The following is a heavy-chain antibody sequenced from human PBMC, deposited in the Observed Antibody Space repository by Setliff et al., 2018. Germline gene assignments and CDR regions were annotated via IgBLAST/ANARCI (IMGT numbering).Heavy chain of an antibody. J-gene: IGHJ4*02. CDR3: TTAPLAAASTC. D-gene: IGHD6-13*01. CDR2: IKEDGSEK. CDR1: GFTFSRYW. V-gene: IGHV3-7*03. Sequence: LRLSCVASGFTFSRYWMSWVRQAPGKGLEWVANIKEDGSEKYYVDSVKGRFTMSRDNAKNSLYLQMNSLKTEDTAVYYCTTAPLAAASTCWGQGTLVTVSS.